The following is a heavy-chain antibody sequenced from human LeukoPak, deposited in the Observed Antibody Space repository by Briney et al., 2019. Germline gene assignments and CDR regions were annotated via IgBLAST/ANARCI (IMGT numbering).Heavy chain of an antibody. J-gene: IGHJ6*02. D-gene: IGHD2-2*01. V-gene: IGHV3-21*01. Sequence: PGGSLRLSCAASGFTFSTYSMHWVRQAPGKGLEWVSSISTSSSYIYYADSVKGRFTISRDNAKNSLFLQMSGLRAEDTAVYYCARDGSYCSSTSCSEGYYGMDVWGQGTTVTVSS. CDR3: ARDGSYCSSTSCSEGYYGMDV. CDR2: ISTSSSYI. CDR1: GFTFSTYS.